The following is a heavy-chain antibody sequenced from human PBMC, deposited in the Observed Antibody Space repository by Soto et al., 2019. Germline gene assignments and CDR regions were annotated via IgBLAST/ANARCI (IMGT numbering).Heavy chain of an antibody. Sequence: SETLSLTCTVSGGSISSYYWSWIRQPPGKGLEWIGYIYYSGSTNYNPSLKSRVTISVDTSKNQFSLKLSSVTAADTAVYYCARHIDIVATFFDYWGQGTLVTVSS. D-gene: IGHD5-12*01. CDR3: ARHIDIVATFFDY. J-gene: IGHJ4*02. V-gene: IGHV4-59*08. CDR1: GGSISSYY. CDR2: IYYSGST.